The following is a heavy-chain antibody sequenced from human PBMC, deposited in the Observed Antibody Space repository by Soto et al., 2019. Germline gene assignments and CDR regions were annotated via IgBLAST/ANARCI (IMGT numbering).Heavy chain of an antibody. D-gene: IGHD6-13*01. V-gene: IGHV3-30-3*01. J-gene: IGHJ6*02. CDR3: ARAPPRGIAAPGTWGSGMDV. CDR2: ISYDGSNK. CDR1: GFSFSSYA. Sequence: QVQVVESGGGVVQPGRSLRLSCAASGFSFSSYAMHWVRQAPGKGLEWVAVISYDGSNKYYEDSVKGRFTISRDSSKNTVYLQMSSLRGEDTGVYYCARAPPRGIAAPGTWGSGMDVWGQGTTVTVSS.